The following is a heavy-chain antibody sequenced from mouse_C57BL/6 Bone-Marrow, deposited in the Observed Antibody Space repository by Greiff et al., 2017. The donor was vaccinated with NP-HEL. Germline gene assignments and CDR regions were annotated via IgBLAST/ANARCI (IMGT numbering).Heavy chain of an antibody. CDR2: INPNNGGT. CDR1: GYTFTDYN. CDR3: GGWGFWYFDV. Sequence: VQLQQSGPELVKPGASVKIPCKASGYTFTDYNMDWVKQSHGKSLEWIGDINPNNGGTIYNQKFKGKATLTVDKSSSTAYMELRSLTSEDTAVDYCGGWGFWYFDVWGTGTTVTVSS. V-gene: IGHV1-18*01. J-gene: IGHJ1*03.